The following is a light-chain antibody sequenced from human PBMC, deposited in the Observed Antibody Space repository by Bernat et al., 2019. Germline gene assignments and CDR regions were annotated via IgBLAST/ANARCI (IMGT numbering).Light chain of an antibody. CDR1: QSVSSSY. V-gene: IGKV3-15*01. J-gene: IGKJ1*01. CDR2: GAY. CDR3: QHYNDWPPGT. Sequence: EIVLTQSPGTLSLSPGERATLSCRASQSVSSSYLAGYQQKPGQAPRLLIYGAYTRATGIPARFSGSGSGTEFTLTISSLQSEDVAVYYCQHYNDWPPGTFGQGTEVEI.